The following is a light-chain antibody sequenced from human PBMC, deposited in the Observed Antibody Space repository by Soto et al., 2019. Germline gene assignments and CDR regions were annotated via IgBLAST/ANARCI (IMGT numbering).Light chain of an antibody. CDR1: QSVSSN. Sequence: EIVMTQSPATLSVSPGERATLSCIASQSVSSNLAWYQQKPGQAPRLLIYGASTRATGIPARFSGSGSGTEFTLTISSLEPEDFAVYYCQQRSNWPPITFGQGTRLEI. J-gene: IGKJ5*01. CDR2: GAS. V-gene: IGKV3-15*01. CDR3: QQRSNWPPIT.